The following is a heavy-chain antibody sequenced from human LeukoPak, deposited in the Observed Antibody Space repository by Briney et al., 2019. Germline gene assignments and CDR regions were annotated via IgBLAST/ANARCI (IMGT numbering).Heavy chain of an antibody. D-gene: IGHD3-22*01. CDR1: GFTFSSYW. J-gene: IGHJ4*02. V-gene: IGHV3-23*01. CDR2: ISGSGGST. Sequence: PGGSLRLSCAASGFTFSSYWMSWVRQAPGKGLEWVSAISGSGGSTYYADSVKGRFTISRDNSKNTLYLQMNSLRAEDTAVYYCAKDEYYDSSGYYGDYWGQGTLVTVSS. CDR3: AKDEYYDSSGYYGDY.